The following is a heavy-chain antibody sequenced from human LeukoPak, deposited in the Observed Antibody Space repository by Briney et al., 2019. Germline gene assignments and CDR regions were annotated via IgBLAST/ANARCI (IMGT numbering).Heavy chain of an antibody. D-gene: IGHD3-10*01. CDR3: ARDRGGPNPWFDP. J-gene: IGHJ5*02. V-gene: IGHV4-59*01. CDR1: GGSISSYY. CDR2: IHFSGST. Sequence: SETLSLTCSVSGGSISSYYWGWLRQPPGRGLDYIGFIHFSGSTNYNPSLEGRVTISADTSTNQFSLKLPSVTAADTAVYYCARDRGGPNPWFDPWGQGTLVTVSS.